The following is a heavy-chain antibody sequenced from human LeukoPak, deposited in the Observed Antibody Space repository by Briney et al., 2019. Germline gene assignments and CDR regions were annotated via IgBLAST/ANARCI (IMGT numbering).Heavy chain of an antibody. D-gene: IGHD6-13*01. V-gene: IGHV3-21*01. CDR2: ISSSSSYI. CDR1: GFTFSSYS. CDR3: ARVGYSSSWYVGY. Sequence: PGGSLRLSCAASGFTFSSYSMNWVRQAPGKGLEWVSSISSSSSYIYYADSVKGRFTISRDNAKNPLYLQMNSLRAEDTAVYYCARVGYSSSWYVGYWGQGTLVTVSS. J-gene: IGHJ4*02.